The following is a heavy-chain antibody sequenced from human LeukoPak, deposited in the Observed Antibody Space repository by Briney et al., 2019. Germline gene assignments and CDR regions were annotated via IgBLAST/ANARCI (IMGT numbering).Heavy chain of an antibody. D-gene: IGHD2-21*01. V-gene: IGHV4-59*08. CDR1: GGSISSYY. CDR2: IYYSGST. Sequence: SETLSLTCTVSGGSISSYYWSWIRQPPGKGLEWIGYIYYSGSTNYTPSLKSRVTISVDTSKNQFSLKLSSVTAADTAVYYCARHWIAKTGGHWFDPWGQGTLVTVSS. CDR3: ARHWIAKTGGHWFDP. J-gene: IGHJ5*02.